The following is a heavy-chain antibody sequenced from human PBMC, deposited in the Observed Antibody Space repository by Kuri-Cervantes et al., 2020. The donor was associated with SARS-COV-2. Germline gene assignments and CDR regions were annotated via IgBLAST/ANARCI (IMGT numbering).Heavy chain of an antibody. D-gene: IGHD3-3*01. Sequence: GESLKISCAASGFTFSSYSMNWVRQAPGKGLEWVSSISSSSSYIYYADSVKGRFTISSDNAKNSLYLQMNSLRAEDTAVYYCARGGSTDYDFWSGYYRGWNWFDPWGQGTLVTVSS. CDR1: GFTFSSYS. J-gene: IGHJ5*02. V-gene: IGHV3-21*01. CDR2: ISSSSSYI. CDR3: ARGGSTDYDFWSGYYRGWNWFDP.